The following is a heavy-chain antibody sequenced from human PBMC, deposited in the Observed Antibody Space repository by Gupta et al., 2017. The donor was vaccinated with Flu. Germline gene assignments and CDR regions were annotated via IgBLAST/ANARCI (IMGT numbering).Heavy chain of an antibody. J-gene: IGHJ6*03. CDR3: ASFSSSIVYFYMDV. CDR2: INPNSGVT. Sequence: IHWVRQAPGQGLEWMGRINPNSGVTNYTQKFQGRVTLTRDRSISTAYMELSRLTSDDTAVYYCASFSSSIVYFYMDVWGKGTTVTVSS. V-gene: IGHV1-2*06. D-gene: IGHD6-6*01.